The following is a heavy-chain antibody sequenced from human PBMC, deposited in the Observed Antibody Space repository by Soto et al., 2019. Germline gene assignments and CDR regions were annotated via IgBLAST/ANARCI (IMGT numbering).Heavy chain of an antibody. CDR3: TTGPYYYDSSGSRDEFDY. Sequence: PGGSLRLSCAASGFTFSNAWMNWVRQAPGKGLEWVGRIKSKTDGGTTDYAAPVKGRFTISRDDSKNTLYLQMNSLKTEDTAVYYCTTGPYYYDSSGSRDEFDYWGQGTLVTVSS. V-gene: IGHV3-15*07. D-gene: IGHD3-22*01. J-gene: IGHJ4*02. CDR2: IKSKTDGGTT. CDR1: GFTFSNAW.